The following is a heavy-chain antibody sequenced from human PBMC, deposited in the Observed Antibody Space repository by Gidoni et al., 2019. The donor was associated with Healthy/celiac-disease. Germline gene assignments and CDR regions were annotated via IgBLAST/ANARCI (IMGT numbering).Heavy chain of an antibody. Sequence: EVQLVVSGGGLVQPGGSLRLSCAASGFTVSSNYMSWVRQAPWKGLEWVSVIYSGGSTYYADSVKGRFTISRDNSKNTLYLQMNSLRAEDTAVYYCARFNYYDSSGSGSEPPSNAFDIWGQGTMVTVSS. D-gene: IGHD3-22*01. CDR2: IYSGGST. CDR1: GFTVSSNY. CDR3: ARFNYYDSSGSGSEPPSNAFDI. J-gene: IGHJ3*02. V-gene: IGHV3-66*02.